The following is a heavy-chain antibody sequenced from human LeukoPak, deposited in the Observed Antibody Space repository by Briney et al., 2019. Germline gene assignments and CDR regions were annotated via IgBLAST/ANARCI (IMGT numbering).Heavy chain of an antibody. V-gene: IGHV4-61*05. CDR1: GGSISSSSYY. CDR2: IYYSGST. J-gene: IGHJ3*02. D-gene: IGHD2-2*01. Sequence: PSETLSLTCTVSGGSISSSSYYWGWIRQPPGKGLEWIGYIYYSGSTNYNPSLKSRVTISVDTSKNQFSLKLSSVTAADTAVYYCARADIVVVPAAITAGDDAFDIWGQGTMVTVSS. CDR3: ARADIVVVPAAITAGDDAFDI.